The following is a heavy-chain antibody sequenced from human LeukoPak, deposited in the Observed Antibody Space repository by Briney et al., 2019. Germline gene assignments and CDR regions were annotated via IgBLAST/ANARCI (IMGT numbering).Heavy chain of an antibody. CDR1: GGSISSYY. V-gene: IGHV4-4*07. CDR2: IYTSGST. D-gene: IGHD3-10*01. Sequence: SETLSLTCTVSGGSISSYYWSWIRQPAGKGLEWIGRIYTSGSTNYNPSLKSRVTMSVDTSKNQFSLKLSSVTAADTAVYYCARDTPLWFGESPWFDPWGQGTLVTVSS. CDR3: ARDTPLWFGESPWFDP. J-gene: IGHJ5*02.